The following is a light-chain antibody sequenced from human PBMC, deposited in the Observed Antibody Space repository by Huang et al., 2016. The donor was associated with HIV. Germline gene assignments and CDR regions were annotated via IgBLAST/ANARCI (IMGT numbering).Light chain of an antibody. CDR2: DAS. CDR3: QQRSNWPLT. CDR1: QSVSSY. J-gene: IGKJ4*01. Sequence: EIVLTQSPATLSLSPGERATLSCWASQSVSSYLAWYQQNPGQAPRLLIYDASTRATGIPARFSGSGSGTDFTLTISSLEPEDFAVYYCQQRSNWPLTFGGGTKVEIK. V-gene: IGKV3-11*01.